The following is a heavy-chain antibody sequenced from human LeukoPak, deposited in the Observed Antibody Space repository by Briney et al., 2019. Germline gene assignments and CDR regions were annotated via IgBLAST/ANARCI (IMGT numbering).Heavy chain of an antibody. Sequence: LGESLKISCKGSGYSFISYWIGWVRQMPGKGLEWMGIIYPGDSDTRYSPSFQGQVTISADKSISTAYLQWSSLKASDIAMYYCARLYRGSYPGVLDYWGQGTLVTVSS. CDR2: IYPGDSDT. CDR1: GYSFISYW. D-gene: IGHD1-26*01. J-gene: IGHJ4*02. V-gene: IGHV5-51*01. CDR3: ARLYRGSYPGVLDY.